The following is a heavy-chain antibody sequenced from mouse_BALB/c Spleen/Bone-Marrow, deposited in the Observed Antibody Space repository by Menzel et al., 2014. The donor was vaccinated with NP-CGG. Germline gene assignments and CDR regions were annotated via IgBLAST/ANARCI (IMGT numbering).Heavy chain of an antibody. J-gene: IGHJ3*01. CDR2: IYPGDGDT. Sequence: VKLMESGAELARPGASVKLSCKASGYTFTSYWMQWVKQRPGQGLEWIGAIYPGDGDTRYTQKFKGKATLTADKSSSTAYMQLSSLASEDSAVYYCARERGNDCDGFAYWGQGTLVTVSA. V-gene: IGHV1-87*01. CDR1: GYTFTSYW. CDR3: ARERGNDCDGFAY. D-gene: IGHD2-4*01.